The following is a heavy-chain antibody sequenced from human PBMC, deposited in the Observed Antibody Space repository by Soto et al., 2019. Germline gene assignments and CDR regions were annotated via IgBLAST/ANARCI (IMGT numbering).Heavy chain of an antibody. V-gene: IGHV4-30-4*01. CDR2: IYYTGNT. CDR3: SRLTFDDVLTGYYLDS. Sequence: SETLSLTCSLSAGSISSGDYYWSWIRQPPGKGLEWIGDIYYTGNTYYNPSLNNRVTISVDRSKNQFSLRLTSVTAADTAVYFCSRLTFDDVLTGYYLDSRGQGTLVSVSS. J-gene: IGHJ4*02. D-gene: IGHD3-9*01. CDR1: AGSISSGDYY.